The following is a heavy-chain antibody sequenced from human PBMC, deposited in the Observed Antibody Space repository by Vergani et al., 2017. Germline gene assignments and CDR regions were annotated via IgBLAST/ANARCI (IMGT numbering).Heavy chain of an antibody. CDR2: ISYDGTQK. CDR3: ATKSCGTPGCQIGYFRE. V-gene: IGHV3-30*03. CDR1: GFTSIYYG. D-gene: IGHD1-1*01. Sequence: QVHLVESGGGVVQPGRSLRLSCVVSGFTSIYYGMHLVRQAPGKGLEWVAVISYDGTQKYYADSVKGRFTISRDNSKSTLYLQMNSLRTEDTAVYYCATKSCGTPGCQIGYFREWGQGTLVTVSS. J-gene: IGHJ1*01.